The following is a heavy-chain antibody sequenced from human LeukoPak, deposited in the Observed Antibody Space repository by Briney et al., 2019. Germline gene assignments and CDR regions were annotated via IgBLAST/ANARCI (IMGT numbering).Heavy chain of an antibody. CDR3: ARGLLGLYYFDY. CDR2: IYPDDSDT. V-gene: IGHV5-51*01. Sequence: GESLKISCKHSEYSFPNYCIGWVRQMPGKGLEWMGIIYPDDSDTRYSPSFQGQVTISADKSISTAYLQWSSLKASDTAMYYCARGLLGLYYFDYWGQGTLVTVSS. D-gene: IGHD7-27*01. J-gene: IGHJ4*02. CDR1: EYSFPNYC.